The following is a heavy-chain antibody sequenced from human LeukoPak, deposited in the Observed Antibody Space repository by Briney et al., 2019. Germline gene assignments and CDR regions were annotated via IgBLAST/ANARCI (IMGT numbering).Heavy chain of an antibody. J-gene: IGHJ5*02. CDR1: GYSISSGYY. CDR2: IYHSGST. V-gene: IGHV4-38-2*02. CDR3: ARDRGGYSYGYNWFDP. D-gene: IGHD5-18*01. Sequence: SETLSLTCTVSGYSISSGYYWGWIRQPPGQGLEWIGSIYHSGSTYYNPSLKSRVTISVDTSKNQFSLKLSSVTAADTAVYYCARDRGGYSYGYNWFDPWGQGTLVTVSS.